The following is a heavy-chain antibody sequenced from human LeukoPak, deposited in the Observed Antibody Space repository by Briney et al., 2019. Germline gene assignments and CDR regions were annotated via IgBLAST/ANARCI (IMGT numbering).Heavy chain of an antibody. CDR3: ARGVEYSSSSGLGY. D-gene: IGHD6-6*01. V-gene: IGHV4-59*01. CDR1: GGSISSYY. J-gene: IGHJ4*02. Sequence: PSETLSLTCTVSGGSISSYYWSWIRQPPGKALEWIGYIYYSGSTNYNPSLKSRVTISVDTSKNQFSLKLSSVTAADTAVYYCARGVEYSSSSGLGYWGQGNLVTVSS. CDR2: IYYSGST.